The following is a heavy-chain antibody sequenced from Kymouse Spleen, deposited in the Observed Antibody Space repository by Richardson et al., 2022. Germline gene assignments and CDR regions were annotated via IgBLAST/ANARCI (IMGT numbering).Heavy chain of an antibody. CDR2: IYYSGST. CDR1: GGSISSSSYY. D-gene: IGHD1-7*01. V-gene: IGHV4-39*01. Sequence: QLQLQESGPGLVKPSETLSLTCTVSGGSISSSSYYWGWIRQPPGKGLEWIGSIYYSGSTYYNPSLKSRVTISVDTSKNQFSLKLSSVTAADTAVYYCARHVGKTGTYDAFDIWGQGTMVTVSS. J-gene: IGHJ3*02. CDR3: ARHVGKTGTYDAFDI.